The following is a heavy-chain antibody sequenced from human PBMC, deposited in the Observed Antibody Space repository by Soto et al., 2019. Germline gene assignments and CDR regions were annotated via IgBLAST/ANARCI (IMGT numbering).Heavy chain of an antibody. V-gene: IGHV1-2*04. CDR2: INPNSGGT. Sequence: QVQLVQSGAEVKKPGASVKVSSKASGYTFTGYYMHWVRQAPGQGLEWMGWINPNSGGTNYAQKFQGWVTMTRDTSISTAYMELSRLRSDDTAVYYCARAGSSSSYYYYGMDVWGQGTTVTVSS. CDR3: ARAGSSSSYYYYGMDV. D-gene: IGHD6-6*01. CDR1: GYTFTGYY. J-gene: IGHJ6*02.